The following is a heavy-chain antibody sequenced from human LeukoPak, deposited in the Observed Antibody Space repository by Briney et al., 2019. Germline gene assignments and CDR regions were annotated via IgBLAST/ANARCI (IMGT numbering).Heavy chain of an antibody. V-gene: IGHV4-4*07. J-gene: IGHJ3*02. Sequence: PSETLSLTCTVSGGSISSYYWSWIRQPAGKGLEWIGRIYTSGSTNYNPSLKSRVTMSVDTSKNQFSLKLSSVTAADTAVYYCARVLLLWFGEETSAFDIWGQGTMVTVSS. CDR1: GGSISSYY. D-gene: IGHD3-10*01. CDR2: IYTSGST. CDR3: ARVLLLWFGEETSAFDI.